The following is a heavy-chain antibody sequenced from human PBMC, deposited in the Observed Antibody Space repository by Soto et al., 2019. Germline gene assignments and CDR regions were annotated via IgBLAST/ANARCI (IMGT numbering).Heavy chain of an antibody. V-gene: IGHV4-59*03. Sequence: NPSETLSLTCIVSGDSITNFHWSWIRQPPGKGLEWIGYVYFSGSTKYNPSLKSRVIMSIDTSKNEFSLKLTSVTAADSAAYFCAAYDSEGYFDYWGQGALVTVS. CDR1: GDSITNFH. J-gene: IGHJ4*02. CDR2: VYFSGST. D-gene: IGHD3-9*01. CDR3: AAYDSEGYFDY.